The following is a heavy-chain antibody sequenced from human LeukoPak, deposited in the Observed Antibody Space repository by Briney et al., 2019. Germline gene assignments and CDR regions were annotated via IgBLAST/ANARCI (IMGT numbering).Heavy chain of an antibody. CDR1: GGSISSGGYY. D-gene: IGHD2-2*02. CDR2: IYYSGST. V-gene: IGHV4-31*03. CDR3: AREVPVAIPVNGWFDP. Sequence: PSQTLSLTCTVSGGSISSGGYYWSWIRQHPGKGLEWIGYIYYSGSTYYNPSLKSRVTISVDTSKNQFSLKLSSVTAADTAVYYCAREVPVAIPVNGWFDPWGQRTLVTLSS. J-gene: IGHJ5*02.